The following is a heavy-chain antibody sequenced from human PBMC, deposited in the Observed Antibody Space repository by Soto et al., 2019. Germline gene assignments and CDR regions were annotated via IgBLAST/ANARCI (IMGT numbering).Heavy chain of an antibody. D-gene: IGHD1-26*01. CDR2: IRVYNGKT. J-gene: IGHJ5*02. Sequence: QVQLVQSGAEVKKPGASVKVSCKASGYTFTSYDISWVRQAPGQGLEWMGWIRVYNGKTNYAQKFQDRVTVTTDTPTSTAYMELRSLRSDDTAMYYCARASGGYSDRWGQGTLVTVSS. CDR1: GYTFTSYD. CDR3: ARASGGYSDR. V-gene: IGHV1-18*04.